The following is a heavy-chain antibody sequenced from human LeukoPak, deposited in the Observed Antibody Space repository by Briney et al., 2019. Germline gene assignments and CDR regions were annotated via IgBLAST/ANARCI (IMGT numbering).Heavy chain of an antibody. J-gene: IGHJ6*02. CDR3: ARGRGYESLSMDV. V-gene: IGHV4-59*01. CDR1: GGSISSYY. CDR2: IYYSGRT. Sequence: SETLSLTCTVSGGSISSYYWSWIRQPPGKGLEWIGYIYYSGRTNYNPSLKSRVTISVDTSKNQFSVKLSSVTAADTAVYYCARGRGYESLSMDVWGQGTTVTVSS. D-gene: IGHD5-12*01.